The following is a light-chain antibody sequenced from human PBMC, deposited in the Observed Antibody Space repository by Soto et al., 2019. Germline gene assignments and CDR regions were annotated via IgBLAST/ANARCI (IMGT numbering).Light chain of an antibody. Sequence: DIQMTQSPSTLSGSVGDRATINCRASQTISSWLAWYQQKPGKAPKLLIYKASTLKSGVPSRFSGSGSGTEFTLTISSLQPEDFATYYCQQYNSYWTFAQGTKVDIK. V-gene: IGKV1-5*03. CDR3: QQYNSYWT. J-gene: IGKJ1*01. CDR2: KAS. CDR1: QTISSW.